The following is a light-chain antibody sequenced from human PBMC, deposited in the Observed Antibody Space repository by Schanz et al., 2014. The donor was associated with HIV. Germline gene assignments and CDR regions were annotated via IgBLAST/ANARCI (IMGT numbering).Light chain of an antibody. J-gene: IGLJ3*02. CDR2: EVS. Sequence: QSALTQPASVSGSPGQSITISCTGTSSDVGSYNLVSWYQQHPGKAPKLMIYEVSKRPSGVSNRFSGSKSGNTASLTISGLQAEDEADYYCSSYGGGDTLLFGGGTKLTVL. V-gene: IGLV2-23*02. CDR1: SSDVGSYNL. CDR3: SSYGGGDTLL.